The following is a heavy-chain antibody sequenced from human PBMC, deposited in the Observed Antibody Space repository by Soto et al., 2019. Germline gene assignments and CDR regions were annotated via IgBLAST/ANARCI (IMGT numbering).Heavy chain of an antibody. V-gene: IGHV1-8*01. J-gene: IGHJ4*02. CDR1: GNTFTSYD. Sequence: RASVKVSCKASGNTFTSYDINWVRQATGHGLEWMGWINPNSENTGYAQKFQGRVTITRDTATGTAYMEVSRLTYDDTAVYYCARGRDSGSYYRLDYWGQGTLVTVSS. CDR3: ARGRDSGSYYRLDY. CDR2: INPNSENT. D-gene: IGHD3-10*01.